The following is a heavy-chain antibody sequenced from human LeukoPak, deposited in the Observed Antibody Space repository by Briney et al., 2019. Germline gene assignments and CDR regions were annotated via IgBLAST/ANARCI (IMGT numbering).Heavy chain of an antibody. CDR1: GGSISSSSYY. CDR2: MYYSGSS. Sequence: SETLSLTCTVSGGSISSSSYYWGWIRQPPGKGLEWIGNMYYSGSSYYNPSLKSRVTISVDTSKNQFSLKLSSVTAADTAVYYCATDSSGSSDAFDIWGQGTMVTVSS. CDR3: ATDSSGSSDAFDI. D-gene: IGHD3-22*01. J-gene: IGHJ3*02. V-gene: IGHV4-39*01.